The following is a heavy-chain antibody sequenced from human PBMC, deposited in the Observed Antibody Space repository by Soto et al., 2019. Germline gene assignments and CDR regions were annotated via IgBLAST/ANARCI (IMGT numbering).Heavy chain of an antibody. J-gene: IGHJ4*02. D-gene: IGHD3-16*01. CDR3: ARGGTPHSPFDY. CDR2: INPNSGGT. CDR1: GYTFTGYY. Sequence: VSVKVSCKASGYTFTGYYMHWVRQAPGQGLEWMGWINPNSGGTNYAQKFQGWVTTTRDTSISTAYMELSRLRSDDTAVYYCARGGTPHSPFDYWGQGTLVTVSS. V-gene: IGHV1-2*04.